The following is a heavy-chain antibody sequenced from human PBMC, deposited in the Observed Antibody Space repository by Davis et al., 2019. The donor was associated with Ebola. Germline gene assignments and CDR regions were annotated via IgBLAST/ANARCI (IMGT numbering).Heavy chain of an antibody. V-gene: IGHV1-2*04. CDR3: ASSKGTYYYYGMDV. D-gene: IGHD3/OR15-3a*01. Sequence: ASVKVSCKASGYTFTGYYMHWVRQAPGHGLEWMGWINPNSGGTNYAQKFQGWVTMTRDTSISTAYMELSRLRSDDTAVYYCASSKGTYYYYGMDVWGQGTTVTVSS. J-gene: IGHJ6*02. CDR2: INPNSGGT. CDR1: GYTFTGYY.